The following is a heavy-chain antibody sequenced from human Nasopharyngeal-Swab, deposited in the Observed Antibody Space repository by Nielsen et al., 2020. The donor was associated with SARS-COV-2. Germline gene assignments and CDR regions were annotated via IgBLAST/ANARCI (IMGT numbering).Heavy chain of an antibody. V-gene: IGHV3-30*04. CDR3: ARIRSSGWYPFDLDY. J-gene: IGHJ4*02. CDR1: GFTFSSYV. CDR2: MSYDGCNT. D-gene: IGHD6-19*01. Sequence: GESMKISCAASGFTFSSYVIHWVRQAPGKGLEWVAFMSYDGCNTYYADSVKGRFTISRDNSKNTVYLQMNSLRADDTAVYYCARIRSSGWYPFDLDYWGQGTLVTVSS.